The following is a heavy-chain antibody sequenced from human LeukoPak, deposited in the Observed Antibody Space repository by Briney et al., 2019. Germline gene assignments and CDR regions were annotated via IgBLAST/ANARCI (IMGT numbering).Heavy chain of an antibody. Sequence: GGSLRLSCAASGFTFSSYAMNWVRQAPGKGLEWVSVIYSGGSTYYADSVKGRFTISRDNSKNTLYLQMNSLRAEDTAVYYCAREVVRGVLSTDAFDIWGQGTMVTVSS. CDR1: GFTFSSYA. V-gene: IGHV3-66*01. D-gene: IGHD3-10*01. CDR2: IYSGGST. CDR3: AREVVRGVLSTDAFDI. J-gene: IGHJ3*02.